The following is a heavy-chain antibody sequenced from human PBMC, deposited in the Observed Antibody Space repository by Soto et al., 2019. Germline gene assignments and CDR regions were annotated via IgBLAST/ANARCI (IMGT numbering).Heavy chain of an antibody. CDR3: ANTGTDGNFYRSEFDY. D-gene: IGHD4-17*01. CDR2: ISWNSGTL. Sequence: EVQLVESGGGLVQPGRSLRLSCATSGFTFGDYAMHWVRLAPGKGLEWVSGISWNSGTLDYADSVKGRFTISRDNAKNTLYLQMNSLRAEDTDFYYCANTGTDGNFYRSEFDYWGQGTLVTVSS. J-gene: IGHJ4*02. V-gene: IGHV3-9*01. CDR1: GFTFGDYA.